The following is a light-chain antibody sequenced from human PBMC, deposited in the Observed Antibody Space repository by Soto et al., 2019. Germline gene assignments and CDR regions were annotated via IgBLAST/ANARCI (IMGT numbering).Light chain of an antibody. Sequence: EIVMTQSPATLSVSPGERATLSCRASQSVSSNLAWYQQKPGQAPRLLIYGASTRATGIPARFSGSGSGTEFTLTISSLQSEDFAVYYCQQYNNWLLFTFGPVTKVDIK. CDR1: QSVSSN. V-gene: IGKV3-15*01. CDR2: GAS. J-gene: IGKJ3*01. CDR3: QQYNNWLLFT.